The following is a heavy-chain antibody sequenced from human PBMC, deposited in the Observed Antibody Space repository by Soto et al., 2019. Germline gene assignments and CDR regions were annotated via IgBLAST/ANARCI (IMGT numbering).Heavy chain of an antibody. CDR2: ISGSGGST. J-gene: IGHJ5*02. V-gene: IGHV3-23*01. CDR1: GFTFSSYA. CDR3: AKDSRVAARNWFDP. Sequence: GGSLRLSCAASGFTFSSYAMSWVRQAPGKGLEWVSAISGSGGSTYYADSVKGRLTISRDNSKNKLYLQMNSLSAEDTAVYYCAKDSRVAARNWFDPWGQGTLVTVSS. D-gene: IGHD6-6*01.